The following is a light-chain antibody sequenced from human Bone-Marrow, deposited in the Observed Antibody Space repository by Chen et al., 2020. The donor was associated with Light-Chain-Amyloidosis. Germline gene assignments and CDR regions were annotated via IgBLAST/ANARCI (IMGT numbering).Light chain of an antibody. CDR3: RQSYTTHFA. V-gene: IGKV1-39*01. J-gene: IGKJ3*01. CDR2: STS. CDR1: QTISIY. Sequence: DIQMTHTPPSLSASVGDRVTITCRASQTISIYVNWYQQKPGIAPKLLIFSTSTLQSGVPSRFSGRESRTDFTLAINSLQPEDFASYCCRQSYTTHFAYGPGT.